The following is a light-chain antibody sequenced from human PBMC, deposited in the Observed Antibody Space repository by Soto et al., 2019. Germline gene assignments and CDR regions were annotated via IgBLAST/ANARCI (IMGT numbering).Light chain of an antibody. Sequence: TQLTQSPSFLSASVGDRVTITCRASQDISSYLAWYQQKPGKAPKLLIYTASTLQSGVPSRFSGSGSGTEFTLTISSLXXXXXXXXXXXXXXXXXWXFGQGTKVDIK. CDR1: QDISSY. V-gene: IGKV1-9*01. CDR3: XXXXXXXWX. J-gene: IGKJ1*01. CDR2: TAS.